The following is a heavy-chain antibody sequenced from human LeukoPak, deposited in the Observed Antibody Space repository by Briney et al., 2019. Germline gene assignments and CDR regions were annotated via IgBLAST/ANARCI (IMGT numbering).Heavy chain of an antibody. D-gene: IGHD2-2*01. J-gene: IGHJ4*02. CDR1: GGSISSYY. CDR2: IYYSGST. CDR3: ARLSGYQLPLVDY. Sequence: SETLSLTCTVSGGSISSYYWSWIRQPPGKGLEWIGYIYYSGSTNYNPSPKSRVTISVDTSKNQFSLKLSSVTAADTAVYYCARLSGYQLPLVDYWGQGTLVTVSS. V-gene: IGHV4-59*01.